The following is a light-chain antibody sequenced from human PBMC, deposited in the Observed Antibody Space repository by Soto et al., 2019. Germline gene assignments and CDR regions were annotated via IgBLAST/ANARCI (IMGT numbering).Light chain of an antibody. CDR1: QSVSSN. CDR2: GAS. J-gene: IGKJ4*01. V-gene: IGKV3-15*01. CDR3: QQYDSWPLT. Sequence: EIVMTQSPATLSVSPGERATLSCRASQSVSSNLAWYQQKPGQAPRLLIYGASTRATGIPARFSGSRSGTEFTLTISSLQSEDFAVYYFQQYDSWPLTFGGGTKVEI.